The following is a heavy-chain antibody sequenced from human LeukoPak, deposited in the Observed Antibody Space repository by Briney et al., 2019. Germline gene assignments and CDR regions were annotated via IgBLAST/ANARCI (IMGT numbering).Heavy chain of an antibody. CDR3: ARTVTVVVPAANWFDP. CDR2: ISSSSSYI. CDR1: GFTFSSYS. D-gene: IGHD2-2*01. J-gene: IGHJ5*02. V-gene: IGHV3-21*01. Sequence: PGGSLRLSCAVSGFTFSSYSMNWVRQAPGKGLEWVSSISSSSSYIYYADSVKGRFTNSRDNAKNSLYLQMNSLRAEDTAVYYCARTVTVVVPAANWFDPWGQGTLVTVSS.